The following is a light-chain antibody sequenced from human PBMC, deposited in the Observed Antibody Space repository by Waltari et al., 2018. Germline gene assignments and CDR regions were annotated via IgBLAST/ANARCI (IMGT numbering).Light chain of an antibody. CDR2: GAS. V-gene: IGLV1-40*01. CDR1: NSTIGADYD. CDR3: QSYDGSLSGWV. Sequence: QPVLTQPPSVSGASGQRVTISCTGSNSTIGADYDVHWYQQLPGTAPKLRLTGASHRPSGVPDRFSGSKSGTSASLAITGLQAEDEGDFYCQSYDGSLSGWVFGTGTTVTVL. J-gene: IGLJ1*01.